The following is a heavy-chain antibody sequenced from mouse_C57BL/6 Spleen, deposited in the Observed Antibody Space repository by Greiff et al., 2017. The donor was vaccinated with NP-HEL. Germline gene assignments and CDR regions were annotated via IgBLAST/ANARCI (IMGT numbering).Heavy chain of an antibody. V-gene: IGHV5-16*01. CDR3: AAYYGPSYAMDY. CDR2: INYDGSST. D-gene: IGHD2-10*01. Sequence: EVKLVESEGGLVQPGSSMKLSCTASGFTFSDYYMAWVRQVPEKGLEWVANINYDGSSTYYLDSLKSRFIISRDNAKNILYLQMSSLKSEDTATYYCAAYYGPSYAMDYWGQGTSVTVSS. CDR1: GFTFSDYY. J-gene: IGHJ4*01.